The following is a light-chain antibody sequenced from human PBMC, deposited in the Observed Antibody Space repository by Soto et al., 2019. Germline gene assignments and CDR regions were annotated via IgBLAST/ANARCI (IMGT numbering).Light chain of an antibody. J-gene: IGLJ2*01. CDR2: EGS. V-gene: IGLV2-23*03. CDR1: NSDVGSYDL. CDR3: CSYAGSSTFA. Sequence: QSALTQPASVSGSPGQSITISCTGTNSDVGSYDLVSWYQRHPGKAPKLMIYEGSKRPSGVSNRFSGSKSGNTASLTISGLLAEDESDYYCCSYAGSSTFAFGGGTKLTVL.